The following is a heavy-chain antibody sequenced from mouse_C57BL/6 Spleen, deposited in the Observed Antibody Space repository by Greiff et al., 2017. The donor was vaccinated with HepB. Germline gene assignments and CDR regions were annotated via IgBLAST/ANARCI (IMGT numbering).Heavy chain of an antibody. CDR1: GYTFTSYT. J-gene: IGHJ2*01. CDR2: INPSSGYT. CDR3: ARSPPYGSSSFDY. Sequence: QVQLKESGAELARPGASVKMSCKASGYTFTSYTMHWVKQRPGQGLEWIGYINPSSGYTKYNQKFKDKATLTADKSSSTAYMQLSSLTSEDSAVYYCARSPPYGSSSFDYWGQGTTLTVSS. V-gene: IGHV1-4*01. D-gene: IGHD1-1*01.